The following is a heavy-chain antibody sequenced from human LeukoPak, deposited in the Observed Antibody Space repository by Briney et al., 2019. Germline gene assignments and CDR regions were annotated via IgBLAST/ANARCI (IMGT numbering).Heavy chain of an antibody. CDR2: ISGSGGST. Sequence: GGSLRLSCAASGFTFSSYAMSWVRQAPGKGLEWVSAISGSGGSTYYADSVKGRFTISRDNSKNTLYLKMNSLRAEDTAVYYCARTGYSSSENHFINWFDPWGEGTLVTVSS. J-gene: IGHJ5*02. CDR1: GFTFSSYA. V-gene: IGHV3-23*01. D-gene: IGHD6-13*01. CDR3: ARTGYSSSENHFINWFDP.